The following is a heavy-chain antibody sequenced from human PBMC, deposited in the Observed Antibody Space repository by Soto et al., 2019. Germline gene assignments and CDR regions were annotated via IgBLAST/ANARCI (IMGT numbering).Heavy chain of an antibody. J-gene: IGHJ6*03. D-gene: IGHD6-19*01. Sequence: PSETLSLTCTVSGGSISSSSYYWGWIRQPPGKGLEWIGSIYYSGSTYYNPSLKSRVTISVDTSKNQFSLKLSSVTAADTAVYYCARHRGNNSSGAKYYYYMDVWGKGTTVTVSS. CDR3: ARHRGNNSSGAKYYYYMDV. V-gene: IGHV4-39*01. CDR2: IYYSGST. CDR1: GGSISSSSYY.